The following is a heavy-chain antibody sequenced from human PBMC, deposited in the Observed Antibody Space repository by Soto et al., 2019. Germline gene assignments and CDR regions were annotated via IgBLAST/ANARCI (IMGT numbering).Heavy chain of an antibody. V-gene: IGHV1-69*12. J-gene: IGHJ2*01. D-gene: IGHD5-12*01. CDR3: ARGNHRWLQLWYFDL. CDR1: GGTFSNYP. Sequence: QVQLVQSGAEVKKPGSSVKVSCKASGGTFSNYPISWVRQAPGQGLEWMGGIIPIFGTVNYAQKFQGRVTITADESTSTAYMERSSLRPEDTAVYYCARGNHRWLQLWYFDLWGRGTLVTVSS. CDR2: IIPIFGTV.